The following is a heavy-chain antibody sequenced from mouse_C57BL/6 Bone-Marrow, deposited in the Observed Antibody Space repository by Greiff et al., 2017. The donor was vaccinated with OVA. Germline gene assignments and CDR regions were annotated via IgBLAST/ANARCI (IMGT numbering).Heavy chain of an antibody. CDR3: TREMGSSYDY. V-gene: IGHV5-9-1*02. D-gene: IGHD1-1*01. J-gene: IGHJ2*01. CDR1: GFTFSSYA. CDR2: ISSGGDYT. Sequence: EVKLVESGEGLVKPGGSLKLSCAASGFTFSSYAMSWVRQTPEKRLEWVAYISSGGDYTYYADTVKGRFTISRDNARNTLYLQMSSLKSEDAAMYYCTREMGSSYDYWGQGTTLTVSS.